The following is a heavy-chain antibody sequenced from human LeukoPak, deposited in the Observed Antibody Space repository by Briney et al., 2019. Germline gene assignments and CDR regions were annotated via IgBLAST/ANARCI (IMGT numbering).Heavy chain of an antibody. Sequence: PSETLSLTCAVSGYFITSDYYWGWIRQPPGKGREWIWSIYHSGSTYFNPSLKSRVTISVDTSKNQFSLTLSTVTAADTAVYFCARVAVSGTALDAFDNWGQGTMVTVSS. D-gene: IGHD1-1*01. J-gene: IGHJ3*02. CDR2: IYHSGST. CDR3: ARVAVSGTALDAFDN. V-gene: IGHV4-38-2*01. CDR1: GYFITSDYY.